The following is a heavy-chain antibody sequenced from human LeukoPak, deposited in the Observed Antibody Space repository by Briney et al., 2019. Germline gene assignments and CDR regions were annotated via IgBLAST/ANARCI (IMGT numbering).Heavy chain of an antibody. CDR3: AKGLWDYYGSGIMYFTMDV. J-gene: IGHJ6*02. CDR1: GFTFSNYV. D-gene: IGHD3-10*01. Sequence: LGGSLRLSCAASGFTFSNYVMGWVRQAPGKGLEWVSTISGSGGRTYYADSVKGRFTVSRDNSKNTLYMQMNSLRAEDTAVYYCAKGLWDYYGSGIMYFTMDVWGQGTTVTASS. V-gene: IGHV3-23*01. CDR2: ISGSGGRT.